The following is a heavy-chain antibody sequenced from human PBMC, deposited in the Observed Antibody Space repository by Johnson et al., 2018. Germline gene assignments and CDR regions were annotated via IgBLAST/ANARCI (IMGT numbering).Heavy chain of an antibody. D-gene: IGHD3-22*01. CDR2: ISSRGNTI. J-gene: IGHJ6*02. CDR1: GFSFSDYY. V-gene: IGHV3-11*01. Sequence: QVQLQESGGGLVKPVGSLRLSCAASGFSFSDYYMTWIRQAPGKGLEWVSYISSRGNTIYYADSVKGRFTISRDNAKNSLSLQMNTLRADDPAVYYCARITKIDYGMDVWGQGTTVTVSS. CDR3: ARITKIDYGMDV.